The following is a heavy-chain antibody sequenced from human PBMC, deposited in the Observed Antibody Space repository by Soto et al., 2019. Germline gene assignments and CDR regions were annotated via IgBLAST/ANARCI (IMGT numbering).Heavy chain of an antibody. Sequence: QVQLQESGPGLVKPSETLSLTCTVSGGSISSYYWSWIRQPPGKGLEWIGYIYYSGSTNYNPSLKRRVPRSVATSKNQFSLQLSSVTAADTAVYYGARAPAPVYSGSWYYFDYWGQGTLVTVSS. V-gene: IGHV4-59*01. CDR2: IYYSGST. D-gene: IGHD6-13*01. CDR1: GGSISSYY. J-gene: IGHJ4*02. CDR3: ARAPAPVYSGSWYYFDY.